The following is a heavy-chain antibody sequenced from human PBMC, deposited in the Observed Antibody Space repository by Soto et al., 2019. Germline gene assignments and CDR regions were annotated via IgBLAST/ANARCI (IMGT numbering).Heavy chain of an antibody. CDR3: AKEHTWGGGAYSTFDH. V-gene: IGHV3-9*01. CDR1: GVNFDDFA. J-gene: IGHJ4*02. Sequence: EVQLVESGGGLVQPGRSLRLSCAASGVNFDDFAMYWVRQAPGKGLEWVSGIRWNSHTMGYADSVKGRFTISRDNADNSLYLQMNSLRPEDTALYYCAKEHTWGGGAYSTFDHWGQGTLVTVSS. CDR2: IRWNSHTM. D-gene: IGHD2-15*01.